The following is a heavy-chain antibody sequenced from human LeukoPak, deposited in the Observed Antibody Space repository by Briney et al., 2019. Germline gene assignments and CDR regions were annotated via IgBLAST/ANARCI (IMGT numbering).Heavy chain of an antibody. Sequence: GGSLRLSCAASGFTFSSYAMSWIRQAPGKGLEWVSYISSSGSTIYYADSVKGRFTISRDNAKNSLYLQMNSLRAEDTAVYYCARDETEYSSSWYPYYYYYMDVWGKGTTVTVSS. J-gene: IGHJ6*03. CDR1: GFTFSSYA. D-gene: IGHD6-13*01. V-gene: IGHV3-11*04. CDR2: ISSSGSTI. CDR3: ARDETEYSSSWYPYYYYYMDV.